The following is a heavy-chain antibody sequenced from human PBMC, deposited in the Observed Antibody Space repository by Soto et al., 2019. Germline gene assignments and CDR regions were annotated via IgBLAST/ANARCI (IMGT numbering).Heavy chain of an antibody. CDR3: ARDHIGYCSGGSCQRNYYFEY. CDR2: IYYSGNT. CDR1: GGSISSGDYY. V-gene: IGHV4-30-4*01. J-gene: IGHJ4*02. D-gene: IGHD2-15*01. Sequence: SETLSLTCTVSGGSISSGDYYWSWIRQPPGKGLEWIGYIYYSGNTYYNPSLKSRVTISVDTSRTQFSLKLTSVTAADTAVYYCARDHIGYCSGGSCQRNYYFEYCGQGILVTV.